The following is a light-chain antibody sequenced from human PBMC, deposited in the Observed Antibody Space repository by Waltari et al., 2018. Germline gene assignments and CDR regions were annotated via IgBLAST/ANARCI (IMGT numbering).Light chain of an antibody. V-gene: IGLV3-19*01. Sequence: SSEPTQDPTVSVALGQTVRITCQGDSLRRYYPSWYQHRPGQAPILVLYGQNSRPSGIPDRFSGSISGNTASLTITGAQAEDEADYYCHSRDSSSTRFFGGGTRLTV. CDR3: HSRDSSSTRF. CDR1: SLRRYY. J-gene: IGLJ2*01. CDR2: GQN.